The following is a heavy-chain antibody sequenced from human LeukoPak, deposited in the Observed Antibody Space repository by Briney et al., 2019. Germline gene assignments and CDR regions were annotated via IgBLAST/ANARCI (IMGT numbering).Heavy chain of an antibody. Sequence: SETLSLTCAVYGGSFSGYSWSWIRQPPGKGLEWIGEINPGGSTNYNPSLKSRVTISVDTSKKKFSLKLSSVTAADTAVYFCARGFRGDNFDYWGQGTLVTVSS. V-gene: IGHV4-34*01. D-gene: IGHD7-27*01. CDR1: GGSFSGYS. CDR2: INPGGST. J-gene: IGHJ4*02. CDR3: ARGFRGDNFDY.